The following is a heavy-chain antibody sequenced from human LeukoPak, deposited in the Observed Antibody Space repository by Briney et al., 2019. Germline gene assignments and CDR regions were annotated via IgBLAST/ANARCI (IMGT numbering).Heavy chain of an antibody. CDR2: ISGSGDST. J-gene: IGHJ6*03. D-gene: IGHD6-19*01. V-gene: IGHV3-23*01. CDR3: ARGTPTYSSGWYDGDYYYYMDV. CDR1: GFTFRSYG. Sequence: GGSLRLSCAASGFTFRSYGMGWVRQPPGKGLEWVSAISGSGDSTYYADSVKGRFTISRDNSKNTLYLQMNSLRAEDTAVYYCARGTPTYSSGWYDGDYYYYMDVWGKGTTVTISS.